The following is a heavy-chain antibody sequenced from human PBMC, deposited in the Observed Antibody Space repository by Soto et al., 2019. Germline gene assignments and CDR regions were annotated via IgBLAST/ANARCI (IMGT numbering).Heavy chain of an antibody. Sequence: SETLSLTCAVSGGSISSGGYSWSWIRQQPGKGLEWIGYIYHSGSTYYNPSLKSRVTISVETSKNQFSLKLSSVTAADTAVYYCAREAAGILNWFDPWGQGTLVTVSS. V-gene: IGHV4-31*11. CDR2: IYHSGST. J-gene: IGHJ5*02. CDR1: GGSISSGGYS. CDR3: AREAAGILNWFDP. D-gene: IGHD6-25*01.